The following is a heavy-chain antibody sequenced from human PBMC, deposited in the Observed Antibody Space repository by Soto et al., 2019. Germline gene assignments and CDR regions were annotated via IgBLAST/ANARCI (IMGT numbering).Heavy chain of an antibody. CDR2: INHSGST. V-gene: IGHV4-34*01. CDR3: AGRRSGWFDY. CDR1: GGCFSGYY. Sequence: SETLSLTCAVYGGCFSGYYWSWIRQPPGKGLEWIGEINHSGSTNYNPSLKSRVTISVDTSKNQFSLKLSSVTAADTAVYYCAGRRSGWFDYWGQGTLVTVSS. J-gene: IGHJ4*02. D-gene: IGHD6-19*01.